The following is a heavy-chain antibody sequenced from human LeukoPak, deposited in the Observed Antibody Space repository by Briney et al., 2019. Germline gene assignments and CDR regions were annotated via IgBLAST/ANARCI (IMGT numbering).Heavy chain of an antibody. J-gene: IGHJ4*02. CDR1: GFTFSSYS. V-gene: IGHV3-21*01. Sequence: PGGSLRLSCAASGFTFSSYSMNWVRQAPGKGLEWVSSISSSSSYIYYADSVEGRFTISGDNAKNSLYLQMNSLRAEDTAVYYCAKGKFTTGEYYFDYWGQGTLVTVSS. D-gene: IGHD3-10*01. CDR3: AKGKFTTGEYYFDY. CDR2: ISSSSSYI.